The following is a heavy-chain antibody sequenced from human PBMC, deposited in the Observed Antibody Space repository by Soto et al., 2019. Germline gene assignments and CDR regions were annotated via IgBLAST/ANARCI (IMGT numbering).Heavy chain of an antibody. CDR2: IKSKTDGGTT. D-gene: IGHD3-3*01. Sequence: GGSLRLSCAASGFTFSNAWMNWVRQAPGKGLEWVGRIKSKTDGGTTDYAAPVKGRFTISRDDSKNTLYLQMNSLKTEDTAVYYCTTDLALDPMIFGVDITNYYYYGMDVWGQGTTVTVSS. J-gene: IGHJ6*02. CDR1: GFTFSNAW. CDR3: TTDLALDPMIFGVDITNYYYYGMDV. V-gene: IGHV3-15*07.